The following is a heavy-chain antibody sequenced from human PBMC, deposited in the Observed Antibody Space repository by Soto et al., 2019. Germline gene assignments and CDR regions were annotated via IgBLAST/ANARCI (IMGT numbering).Heavy chain of an antibody. CDR2: SSAHTGNT. J-gene: IGHJ4*02. D-gene: IGHD1-1*01. CDR3: ARGRYEDY. CDR1: GYTFTSYG. Sequence: QVHLVQSGAEVKKPGASVKVACKASGYTFTSYGITWVRQAPGQGLEWMGWSSAHTGNTDNARKLQGGVMVTRDTSTSTAYMELRSLRSDDTAVYYCARGRYEDYWGQGALVTVSS. V-gene: IGHV1-18*01.